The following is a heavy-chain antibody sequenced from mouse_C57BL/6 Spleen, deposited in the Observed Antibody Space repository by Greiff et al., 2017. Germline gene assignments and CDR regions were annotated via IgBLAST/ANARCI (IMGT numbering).Heavy chain of an antibody. CDR3: ARGREWYFDV. J-gene: IGHJ1*03. CDR2: INPNNGGT. CDR1: GYTFTDYY. Sequence: VQLQQSGPELVKPGASVKISCKASGYTFTDYYMNWVKQSHGKSLEWIGDINPNNGGTSYNQKFKGKATLTVDKSSSTAYMELRSLTSEDSAVYYCARGREWYFDVWGTGTTVTVSS. V-gene: IGHV1-26*01.